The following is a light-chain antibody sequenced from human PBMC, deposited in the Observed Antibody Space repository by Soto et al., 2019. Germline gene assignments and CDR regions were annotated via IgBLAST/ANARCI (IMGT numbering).Light chain of an antibody. J-gene: IGKJ1*01. Sequence: DIQMTQSPSTLSASVGDRVTITCRASQSISRLLAWCQQKPGKAPKLLIYKASSLESGVPSRFSGSGSGTEFTLTISSLQPDDFATYYCQQSNSYPWTFGQGTKVEI. CDR2: KAS. V-gene: IGKV1-5*03. CDR3: QQSNSYPWT. CDR1: QSISRL.